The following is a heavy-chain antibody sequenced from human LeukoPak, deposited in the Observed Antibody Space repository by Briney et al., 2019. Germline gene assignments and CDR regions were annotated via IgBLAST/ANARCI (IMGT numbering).Heavy chain of an antibody. J-gene: IGHJ4*02. CDR2: LSYTGSS. CDR3: ARPFGTSSGFDY. V-gene: IGHV4-39*01. D-gene: IGHD6-6*01. Sequence: PSETLSLTCTVSGGSISTNNYYWGWIRQPPGKGLEWIGGLSYTGSSYYNPSLKSPVTISGDTSKNQFSLKVRSVTAADTAVYYCARPFGTSSGFDYWGQGILSPSPQ. CDR1: GGSISTNNYY.